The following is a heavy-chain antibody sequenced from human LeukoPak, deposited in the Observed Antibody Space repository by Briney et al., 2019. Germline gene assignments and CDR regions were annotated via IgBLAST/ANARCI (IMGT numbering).Heavy chain of an antibody. Sequence: GGSLRLSCAVSGFTFSDYYMNWIRQAPGKGLEWVSYISSSGSTIYYADSVKGRFTISRDNAKNSLYLQMNSLRAEDTAVYYCARKPDYYDSSGYSNNDYWGQGTLVTVSS. V-gene: IGHV3-11*04. CDR3: ARKPDYYDSSGYSNNDY. J-gene: IGHJ4*02. CDR1: GFTFSDYY. CDR2: ISSSGSTI. D-gene: IGHD3-22*01.